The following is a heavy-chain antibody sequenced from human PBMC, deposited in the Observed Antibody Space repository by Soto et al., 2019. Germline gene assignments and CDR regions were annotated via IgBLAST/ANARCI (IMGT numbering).Heavy chain of an antibody. J-gene: IGHJ6*02. D-gene: IGHD2-2*01. CDR1: GGSISSGDYY. CDR2: IYYSGST. CDR3: GTMPIVVEPAPMDV. Sequence: LSLTCTVSGGSISSGDYYWSWIRQPPGKGLEWIGYIYYSGSTSYNASLKSRTSISADPSNNQFSLKLHSLTAADTAVYFCGTMPIVVEPAPMDVWGPGTSVTVSS. V-gene: IGHV4-30-4*01.